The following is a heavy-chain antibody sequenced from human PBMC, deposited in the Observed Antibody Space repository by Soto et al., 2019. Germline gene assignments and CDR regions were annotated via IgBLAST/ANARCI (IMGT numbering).Heavy chain of an antibody. D-gene: IGHD3-3*01. V-gene: IGHV3-23*01. J-gene: IGHJ6*03. Sequence: PGGSLRLSCAASGFTFSSYAMSWVRQAPGKGLEWVSAISGSGGSTYYADSVKGRFTISRDNSKNTLYLQMNSLRAEDTAVYYCAKLSGVLEWLSREPHYYYMDVWGKGTTVTVSS. CDR3: AKLSGVLEWLSREPHYYYMDV. CDR2: ISGSGGST. CDR1: GFTFSSYA.